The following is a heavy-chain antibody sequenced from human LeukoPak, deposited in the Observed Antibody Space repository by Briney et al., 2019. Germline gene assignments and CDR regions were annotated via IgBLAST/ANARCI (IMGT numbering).Heavy chain of an antibody. J-gene: IGHJ4*02. D-gene: IGHD5/OR15-5a*01. V-gene: IGHV3-23*01. CDR1: GFTFSSYA. Sequence: PGGSLRLSCAVSGFTFSSYAMIWVRQAPGRGLVWVSSIGASGDSIYYTDSVKGRFTISRDNSKNTLYLQMSSLRVEDTAVYCCAKIPDVSDYWGQGTLVTVSS. CDR2: IGASGDSI. CDR3: AKIPDVSDY.